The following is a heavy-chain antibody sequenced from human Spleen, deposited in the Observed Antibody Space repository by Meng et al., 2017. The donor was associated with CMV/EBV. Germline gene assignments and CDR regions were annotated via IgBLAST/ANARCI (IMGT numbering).Heavy chain of an antibody. J-gene: IGHJ4*02. D-gene: IGHD3-3*01. CDR1: GGSFSGYY. Sequence: SETLSLTCAVYGGSFSGYYWSWIRQPPGKGQEWIGEINHSGSTNYNPSLKSRVTISVDTSKNQFSLKLSSVTAADTAVYYCARGALEWFLWGQGTLVTVSS. CDR3: ARGALEWFL. CDR2: INHSGST. V-gene: IGHV4-34*01.